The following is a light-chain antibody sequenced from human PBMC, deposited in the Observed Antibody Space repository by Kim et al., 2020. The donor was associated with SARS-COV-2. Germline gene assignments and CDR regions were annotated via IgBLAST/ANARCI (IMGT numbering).Light chain of an antibody. CDR3: MQGTHWPFT. J-gene: IGKJ3*01. Sequence: PASLSCRSSQTLVYSYGNIYLNCFHQRPGQSPQRRSYKVSNRDSGVPDRFSGSGSGTDFTLQISRVEAEDVGVYYCMQGTHWPFTFGPGTKVDIK. V-gene: IGKV2-30*01. CDR1: QTLVYSYGNIY. CDR2: KVS.